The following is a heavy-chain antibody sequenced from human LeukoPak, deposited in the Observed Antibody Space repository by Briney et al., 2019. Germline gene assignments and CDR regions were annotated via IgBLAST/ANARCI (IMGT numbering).Heavy chain of an antibody. CDR2: ISAYNGNT. CDR3: ARGGGYCSSTSCPIGGGMDV. V-gene: IGHV1-18*04. J-gene: IGHJ6*04. Sequence: GASVKVSYKASGYTFTSYGISWVRQAPGQGLEWMGWISAYNGNTNYAQKLQGRVTMTTDTSTSTAYMELRSLRSDDTAVYYCARGGGYCSSTSCPIGGGMDVWGKGTTVTVSS. D-gene: IGHD2-2*01. CDR1: GYTFTSYG.